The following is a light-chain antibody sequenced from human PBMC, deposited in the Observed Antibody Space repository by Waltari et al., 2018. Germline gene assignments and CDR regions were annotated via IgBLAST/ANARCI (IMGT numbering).Light chain of an antibody. J-gene: IGLJ3*02. CDR2: RNN. V-gene: IGLV1-47*01. Sequence: QSVLTQPPSASGTPGQRVTISCSGSSSNIGSNYVYWYQQLPGTAPKLLINRNNQRPSGVPDRFSGSKSGTSASLAINGLRSEDEAEYYCAAWDDSLSGPVFGGGTKLTVL. CDR3: AAWDDSLSGPV. CDR1: SSNIGSNY.